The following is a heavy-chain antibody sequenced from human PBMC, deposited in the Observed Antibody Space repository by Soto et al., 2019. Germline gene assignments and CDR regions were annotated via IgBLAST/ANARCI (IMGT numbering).Heavy chain of an antibody. CDR3: ARDGGYQGRDGYKNFDY. J-gene: IGHJ4*02. CDR2: IIPIFGTA. Sequence: QVQLVQSGAEVKKPGSSVKVSCTASGGTFSSYAISWVRQAPGQGLEWMGGIIPIFGTANYAQKFQGRVTITADESTSTAYMELSSLRSEDTAVYYCARDGGYQGRDGYKNFDYWGQGTLVTVSS. CDR1: GGTFSSYA. V-gene: IGHV1-69*01. D-gene: IGHD5-12*01.